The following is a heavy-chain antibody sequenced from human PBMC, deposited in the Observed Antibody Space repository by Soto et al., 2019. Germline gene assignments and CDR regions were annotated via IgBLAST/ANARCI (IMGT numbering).Heavy chain of an antibody. Sequence: QVQLVESGGGLVKPGGSLRLSCAASGFTFSDYYMTWIRQAPGKGLEWVSYISSSSTNTINYADSVKGRFTISRDNAKNSQYLHINSLRAEHTAVYYCARSSATPNGWWGLGLDVWGQGTSVIVSS. CDR1: GFTFSDYY. CDR3: ARSSATPNGWWGLGLDV. J-gene: IGHJ6*02. CDR2: ISSSSTNTI. V-gene: IGHV3-11*01. D-gene: IGHD2-15*01.